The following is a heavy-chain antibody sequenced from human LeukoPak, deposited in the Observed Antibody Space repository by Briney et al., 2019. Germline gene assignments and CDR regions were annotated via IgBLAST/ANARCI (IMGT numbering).Heavy chain of an antibody. CDR1: GFTFRDYS. Sequence: GGSLRLSCIASGFTFRDYSMSCVRQARGRGPEWIVHISSRSTAKYYAESVMGRFTISRDNDMNSLYLQMNSLRAEDTAVYYCAREPPLTGIAAAGTEGFFDYWGQGTLVTVSS. V-gene: IGHV3-48*04. CDR2: ISSRSTAK. J-gene: IGHJ4*02. D-gene: IGHD6-13*01. CDR3: AREPPLTGIAAAGTEGFFDY.